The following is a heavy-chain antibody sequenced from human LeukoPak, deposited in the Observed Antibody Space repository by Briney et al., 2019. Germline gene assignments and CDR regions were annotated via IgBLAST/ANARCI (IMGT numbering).Heavy chain of an antibody. V-gene: IGHV4-59*01. CDR1: GGSISSYY. CDR3: ARGYSSDRIDS. Sequence: SETLSLTCTVSGGSISSYYWSWIRQPPGKGLEWIGYIYYSGSTNYNPSLKSRVTISVDTSKNQFSLKLSSVTAADTAVYHCARGYSSDRIDSWGQGTLVTVSS. D-gene: IGHD6-19*01. J-gene: IGHJ4*02. CDR2: IYYSGST.